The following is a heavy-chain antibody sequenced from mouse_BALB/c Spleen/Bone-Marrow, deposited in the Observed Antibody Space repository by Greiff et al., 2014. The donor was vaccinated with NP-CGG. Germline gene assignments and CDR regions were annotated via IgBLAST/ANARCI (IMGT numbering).Heavy chain of an antibody. CDR3: AHDGLLPGMDY. Sequence: QVQLQQSGAKLVKPGASVKLSCKASGYTFTSYDMNWVRQRPEQGLEWIGWIFPGDNSTKYNEKFKGKATLTTDKSPSTAYMQLSRLTSEDSAVYFCAHDGLLPGMDYWGQGTSVTVSS. CDR2: IFPGDNST. V-gene: IGHV1-85*01. CDR1: GYTFTSYD. J-gene: IGHJ4*01. D-gene: IGHD2-3*01.